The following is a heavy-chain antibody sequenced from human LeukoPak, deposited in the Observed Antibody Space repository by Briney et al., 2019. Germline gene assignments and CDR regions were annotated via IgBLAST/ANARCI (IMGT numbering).Heavy chain of an antibody. V-gene: IGHV3-23*01. J-gene: IGHJ4*02. CDR1: VFTFSSYA. CDR2: ISGSGGST. D-gene: IGHD4-23*01. Sequence: GGSLRLSCAASVFTFSSYAMSWVRQAPGKGLEWVSAISGSGGSTYYADSVKGRFTISRDNSKNTLYLQMNSLRAEDTAVYYCAKDQPTVVTPVDRHFDYWGQGTLVTVSS. CDR3: AKDQPTVVTPVDRHFDY.